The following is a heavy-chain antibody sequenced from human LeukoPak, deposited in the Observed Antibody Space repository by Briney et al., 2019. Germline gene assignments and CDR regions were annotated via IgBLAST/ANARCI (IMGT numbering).Heavy chain of an antibody. Sequence: GGSLRLSCAASGFTFSSYWMSWVRQAPGRGLEWVSIISGDGGSTYYAASVKGRFTISRDNSRNTLYLQMNSLRAEDTAVYHCAKWRAPTNDYGHGLHIWGQGTMVTVSS. V-gene: IGHV3-23*01. CDR3: AKWRAPTNDYGHGLHI. CDR2: ISGDGGST. D-gene: IGHD4-17*01. J-gene: IGHJ3*02. CDR1: GFTFSSYW.